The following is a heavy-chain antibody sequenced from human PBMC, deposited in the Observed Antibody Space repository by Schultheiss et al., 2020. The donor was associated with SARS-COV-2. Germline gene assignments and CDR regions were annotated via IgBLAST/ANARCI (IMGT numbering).Heavy chain of an antibody. V-gene: IGHV4-39*07. CDR2: IYYSGST. CDR3: ARDRVVLQNYYYGMDV. D-gene: IGHD2/OR15-2a*01. Sequence: SETLSLTCTVSGGSISSSSYYWGWIRQPPGKGLEWIGSIYYSGSTYYNPSLKSRVTISVDTSKNQFSLKLSSVTAADTAVHYCARDRVVLQNYYYGMDVWGQGTTVTVSS. CDR1: GGSISSSSYY. J-gene: IGHJ6*02.